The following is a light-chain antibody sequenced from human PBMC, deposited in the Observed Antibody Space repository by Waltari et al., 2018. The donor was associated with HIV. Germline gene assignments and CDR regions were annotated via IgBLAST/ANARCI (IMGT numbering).Light chain of an antibody. J-gene: IGKJ2*01. Sequence: DIQMTQSPPNLSASVGDTVVITCRASQSIDNWLACYQQKPGRAPRLLVSRTSLLESGVSSRFRGSGSGTEFTLTIRSLQPDDIGTYYCQQYSTHYAFGQGTRVE. CDR1: QSIDNW. CDR3: QQYSTHYA. CDR2: RTS. V-gene: IGKV1-5*03.